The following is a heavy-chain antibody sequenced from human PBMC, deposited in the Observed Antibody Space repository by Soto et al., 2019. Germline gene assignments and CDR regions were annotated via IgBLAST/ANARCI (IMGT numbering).Heavy chain of an antibody. CDR3: ARGSSGSYPGN. CDR1: GGSFSGYY. CDR2: INHSGST. D-gene: IGHD1-26*01. V-gene: IGHV4-34*01. J-gene: IGHJ4*02. Sequence: SETLSLTCAVYGGSFSGYYWSWIRQPPGKGLEWIGEINHSGSTNYNPSLKSRVTISVDTSKNQFSLKLSSVTAADTAVYYCARGSSGSYPGNWGQGTLVTVSS.